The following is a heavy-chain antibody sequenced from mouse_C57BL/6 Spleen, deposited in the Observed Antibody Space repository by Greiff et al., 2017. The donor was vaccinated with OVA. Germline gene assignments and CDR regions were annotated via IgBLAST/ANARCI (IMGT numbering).Heavy chain of an antibody. CDR2: IWSGGST. V-gene: IGHV2-2*01. CDR1: GFSLTSYG. Sequence: QVQLKESGPGLVQPSQSLSITCTVSGFSLTSYGVHWVRQSPGKGLEWLGVIWSGGSTDYNAAFISRLSISKDNSKSQVFFKMNSLQADDTAIYYWASITTDWYFDVWGTGTTVTVSS. CDR3: ASITTDWYFDV. D-gene: IGHD1-1*01. J-gene: IGHJ1*03.